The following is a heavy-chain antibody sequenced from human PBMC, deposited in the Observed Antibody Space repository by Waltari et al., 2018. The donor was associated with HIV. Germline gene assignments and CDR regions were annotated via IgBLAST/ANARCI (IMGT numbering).Heavy chain of an antibody. V-gene: IGHV1-18*01. CDR1: GYTFTSYG. Sequence: QVQLVQSGAEVKKPGASVKVSCKASGYTFTSYGISWVRQAPGQGLEWMRWISASNGNTNDAQKLQGRVTMTTDTSTSTAYMELRSLRSDDTAVYYCARLKGVTGEPAFDIWGQGTMVTVSS. J-gene: IGHJ3*02. CDR3: ARLKGVTGEPAFDI. CDR2: ISASNGNT. D-gene: IGHD7-27*01.